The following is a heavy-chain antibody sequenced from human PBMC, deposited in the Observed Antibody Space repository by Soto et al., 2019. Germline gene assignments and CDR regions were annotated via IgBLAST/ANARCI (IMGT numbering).Heavy chain of an antibody. J-gene: IGHJ4*02. Sequence: SGPTLVNPTQTLTLTCTFSGFSLSTSGMCVSWIRQPPGKALELLALIYWDDDKYYSTSLKTRLTISKDTSKNQVVLTMTNMDPVETATYYCARILLSQETYGSSWYHHGGFDYCGQRTLVPVSS. V-gene: IGHV2-70*01. CDR2: IYWDDDK. CDR1: GFSLSTSGMC. CDR3: ARILLSQETYGSSWYHHGGFDY. D-gene: IGHD6-13*01.